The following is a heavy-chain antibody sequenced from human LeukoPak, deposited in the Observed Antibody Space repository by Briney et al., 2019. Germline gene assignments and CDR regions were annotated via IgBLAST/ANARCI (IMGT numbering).Heavy chain of an antibody. CDR2: IIPIFGTA. J-gene: IGHJ1*01. CDR1: GGTFGSYA. CDR3: ARDWRGSGWIPKVEYFQH. D-gene: IGHD6-19*01. V-gene: IGHV1-69*06. Sequence: SVKVSCKASGGTFGSYAISWVRQAPGQGLEWMGGIIPIFGTANYAQKFQGRVTITADKSTSTAYMELSSLRSEDTAVYYCARDWRGSGWIPKVEYFQHWGQGTLVTVSS.